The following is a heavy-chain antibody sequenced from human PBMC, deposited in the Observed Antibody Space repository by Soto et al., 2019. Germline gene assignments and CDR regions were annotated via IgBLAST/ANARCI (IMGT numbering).Heavy chain of an antibody. D-gene: IGHD3-10*01. CDR1: GYTFTSYA. CDR3: ARDRGSGSYYSTYYYYGMDV. Sequence: ASVKVSCKASGYTFTSYAMHWVRQAPGQRLEWMGWINAGNGNTKYSQKFQGRVTITRDTSASTAYMELSSLRSEDTAVYYCARDRGSGSYYSTYYYYGMDVWGQGTTVTVS. CDR2: INAGNGNT. V-gene: IGHV1-3*01. J-gene: IGHJ6*02.